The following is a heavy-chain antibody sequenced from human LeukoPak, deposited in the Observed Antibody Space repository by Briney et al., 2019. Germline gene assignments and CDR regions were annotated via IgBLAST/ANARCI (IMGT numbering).Heavy chain of an antibody. D-gene: IGHD3-3*01. CDR1: GGTFSSYA. Sequence: SVKVSCKASGGTFSSYAISWVRQAPGQGLEWMGGIIPIFGTANYAQKFQGRVTITTDESTSTAYMELSSLRSEVTAVYYCFWSGHGGWFDPWGQGTLVTVSS. CDR2: IIPIFGTA. CDR3: FWSGHGGWFDP. J-gene: IGHJ5*02. V-gene: IGHV1-69*05.